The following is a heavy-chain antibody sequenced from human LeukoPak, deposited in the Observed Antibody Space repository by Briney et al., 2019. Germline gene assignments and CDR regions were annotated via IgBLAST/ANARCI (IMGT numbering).Heavy chain of an antibody. J-gene: IGHJ3*02. CDR3: ARYSATYYVAFDI. CDR2: ISSSGSTI. Sequence: GGSLRLSCAVSGFTLSSYETNWVRQAPGKGLEWISYISSSGSTIYYADSVKGRFTISRDSAKNSLYLQMSSLRAEDTALYYCARYSATYYVAFDIWGQGTVVTVSS. V-gene: IGHV3-48*03. CDR1: GFTLSSYE. D-gene: IGHD1-26*01.